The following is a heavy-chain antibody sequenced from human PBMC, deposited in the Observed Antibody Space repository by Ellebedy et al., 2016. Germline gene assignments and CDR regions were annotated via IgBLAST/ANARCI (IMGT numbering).Heavy chain of an antibody. CDR3: AREDYDSSGPTSDY. Sequence: ASVKVSXXASGYTFTGYYMHWVRQAPGQGLEWMGWINPNSGGTNYAQKFQGRVTMTRDTSISTAYMELSRLRSDDTAVYYCAREDYDSSGPTSDYWGQGTLVTVSS. CDR2: INPNSGGT. J-gene: IGHJ4*02. V-gene: IGHV1-2*02. CDR1: GYTFTGYY. D-gene: IGHD3-22*01.